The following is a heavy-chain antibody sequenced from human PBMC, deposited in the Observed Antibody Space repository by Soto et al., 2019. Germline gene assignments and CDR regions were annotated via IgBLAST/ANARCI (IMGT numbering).Heavy chain of an antibody. CDR1: GGTFSSYA. V-gene: IGHV1-69*01. CDR3: ARENVYGGKGGSYYYGMDV. D-gene: IGHD4-17*01. J-gene: IGHJ6*02. CDR2: IIPIFGTA. Sequence: QVQLVQSGAEVKKPGSSVKVSCKASGGTFSSYAISWVRQAPGQGLEWMGGIIPIFGTANYAQKVQGRVTITADESTRTAYMELSSLRSEDTAVYYCARENVYGGKGGSYYYGMDVWGQGTTVTVSS.